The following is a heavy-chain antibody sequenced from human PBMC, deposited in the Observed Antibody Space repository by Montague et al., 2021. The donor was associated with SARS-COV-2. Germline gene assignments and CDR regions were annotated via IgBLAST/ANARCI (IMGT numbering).Heavy chain of an antibody. CDR1: GFPFNKYG. V-gene: IGHV3-30*03. CDR3: ARPALESYSKSWYLDY. CDR2: ISHDEVLT. Sequence: FRRLSCAASGFPFNKYGMHWVRQAPGKGLEWMAIISHDEVLTYYADSVKGRFTISRDNSKNTLYLQMNSLRPEDTAVYYCARPALESYSKSWYLDYWGQGTLVTVSS. J-gene: IGHJ4*02. D-gene: IGHD6-13*01.